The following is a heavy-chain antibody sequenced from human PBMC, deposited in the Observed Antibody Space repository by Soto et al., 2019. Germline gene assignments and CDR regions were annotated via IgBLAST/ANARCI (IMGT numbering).Heavy chain of an antibody. J-gene: IGHJ4*02. CDR1: GGSFIGYY. Sequence: SETLSLTCAVYGGSFIGYYWSWIRQPPGKGLEWIGEINHSGSTNYNPSLKSRVTISVDTSKNQFSLKLSSVTAADTAVYYCLCASEIGLDYWGQGTLVTVSS. CDR3: LCASEIGLDY. V-gene: IGHV4-34*01. D-gene: IGHD3-22*01. CDR2: INHSGST.